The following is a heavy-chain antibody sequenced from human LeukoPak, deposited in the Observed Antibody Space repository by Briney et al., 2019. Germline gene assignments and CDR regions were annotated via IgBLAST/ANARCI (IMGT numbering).Heavy chain of an antibody. V-gene: IGHV1-69*13. D-gene: IGHD3-22*01. CDR1: GGTFSSYA. CDR2: IIPIFCTA. Sequence: ASVKVSCKASGGTFSSYAISWVRQAPGQGLEWMGGIIPIFCTANYAQKFQGRVTITADESTSTAYMELSSLRSEDTAVYYCARDYYDSSGYYGNYYYYGMDVWGQGTTVTVSS. CDR3: ARDYYDSSGYYGNYYYYGMDV. J-gene: IGHJ6*02.